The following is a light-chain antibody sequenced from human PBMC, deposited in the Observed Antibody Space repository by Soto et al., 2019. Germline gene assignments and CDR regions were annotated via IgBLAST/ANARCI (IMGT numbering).Light chain of an antibody. Sequence: DIQMTQSPSSVSASVGNRFTITCRASQGITNWLAWYQQKPGKAPKLLIYAASGLPSGVPSRFSGSGSGTEFTLAISSLQPDDFATYYCQQYNSYPWTFGQGTKVDIK. V-gene: IGKV1-12*01. J-gene: IGKJ1*01. CDR1: QGITNW. CDR3: QQYNSYPWT. CDR2: AAS.